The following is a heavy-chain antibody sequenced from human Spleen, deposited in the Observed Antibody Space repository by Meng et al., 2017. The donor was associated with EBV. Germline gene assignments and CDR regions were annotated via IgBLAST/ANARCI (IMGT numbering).Heavy chain of an antibody. V-gene: IGHV3-33*01. CDR3: ARGGVDHYLFFDY. Sequence: GQLVESGGGVVQPGRSRRLSCAASGFTFSSYGMHWVRQAPGKGLEWVAVIWYDGSNKYYADSLKGRFTISRDNSKSTLYLQMNSLRPEDTAVYYCARGGVDHYLFFDYWGQGTVVTVPS. D-gene: IGHD3-3*01. J-gene: IGHJ4*02. CDR1: GFTFSSYG. CDR2: IWYDGSNK.